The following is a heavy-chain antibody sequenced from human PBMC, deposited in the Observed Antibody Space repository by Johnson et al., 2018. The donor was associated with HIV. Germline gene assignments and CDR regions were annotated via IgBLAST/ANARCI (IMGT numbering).Heavy chain of an antibody. Sequence: QVQLVESRGGVVQPGRSLRLSCAASGFTFSGNAMHWVRQAPGKGLEWVAVISYDGSNKYYADSVKGRFTISRDNSKNTLYLQMNSLRAEDTAVYYCARDPGHSGSYGEAFDIWGQGTMVTVSS. J-gene: IGHJ3*02. CDR1: GFTFSGNA. V-gene: IGHV3-30-3*01. CDR3: ARDPGHSGSYGEAFDI. D-gene: IGHD1-26*01. CDR2: ISYDGSNK.